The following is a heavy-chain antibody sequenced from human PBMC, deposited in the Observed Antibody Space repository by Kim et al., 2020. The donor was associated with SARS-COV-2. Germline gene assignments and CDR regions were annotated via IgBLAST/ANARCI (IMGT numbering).Heavy chain of an antibody. D-gene: IGHD3-22*01. J-gene: IGHJ3*02. CDR3: ARLLGSTYYYDSSGYYHSPLDAFDI. V-gene: IGHV5-51*01. CDR1: GYSFTSYW. CDR2: IYPGDSDT. Sequence: GESLKISCKGSGYSFTSYWIGWVRQMPGKGLEWMGIIYPGDSDTRYSPSFQGQVTISADKSISTAYLQWSSLKASDTAMYYCARLLGSTYYYDSSGYYHSPLDAFDIWGQGTMVTVSS.